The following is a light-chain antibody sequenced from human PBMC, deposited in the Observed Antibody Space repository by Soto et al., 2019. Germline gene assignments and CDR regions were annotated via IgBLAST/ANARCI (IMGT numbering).Light chain of an antibody. CDR3: ATWDDTLNGYV. V-gene: IGLV1-44*01. J-gene: IGLJ1*01. CDR1: SSNIGTNT. Sequence: QDVVTQPPSASGTPGQRVTISCFGSSSNIGTNTVNWYQQLPGTAPKLLIYINSQRPSGVPDRFSGSNFGTSASLAISGLQSEDEADYYCATWDDTLNGYVFGTGTKV. CDR2: INS.